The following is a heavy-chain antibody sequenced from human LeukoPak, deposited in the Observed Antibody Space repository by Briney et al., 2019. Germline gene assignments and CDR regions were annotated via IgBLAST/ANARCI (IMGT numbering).Heavy chain of an antibody. D-gene: IGHD5-24*01. J-gene: IGHJ4*02. CDR3: ARRSRWLHYFDY. Sequence: SETLSLTCAVYGGSFSGYYWSWIRQPPGKGLEWIGEINHSGSTYYNPSLKSRVTISVDTSKNQFSLKLSSVTAADTAVYYCARRSRWLHYFDYWGQGTLVTVSS. CDR1: GGSFSGYY. V-gene: IGHV4-34*01. CDR2: INHSGST.